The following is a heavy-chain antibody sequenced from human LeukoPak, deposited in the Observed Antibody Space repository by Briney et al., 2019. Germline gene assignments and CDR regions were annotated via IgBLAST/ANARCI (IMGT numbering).Heavy chain of an antibody. D-gene: IGHD4-17*01. CDR1: GGSISSPY. CDR2: FYTSGIA. CDR3: ARETAYGDFNFDY. J-gene: IGHJ4*02. V-gene: IGHV4-4*07. Sequence: SETLSLTCTVSGGSISSPYWTWIRQPAGKGLEWIGRFYTSGIANYNPSLKSRVTMSVDTSKNQFSLKLSSVTAADTAVYYCARETAYGDFNFDYWGQGTLVTVS.